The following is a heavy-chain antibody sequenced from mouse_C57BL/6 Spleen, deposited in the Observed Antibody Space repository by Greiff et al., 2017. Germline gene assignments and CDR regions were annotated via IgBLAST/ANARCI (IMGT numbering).Heavy chain of an antibody. CDR1: GYTFTSYW. J-gene: IGHJ2*01. Sequence: QVHVKQPGAELVKPGASVKLSCKASGYTFTSYWMHWVKQRPGQGLEWIGMIHPNSGSTNYNEKFKSKATLTVDKSSSTAYMQLSSLTSEDSAVYYCARNYGSRDFYFDYWGQGTTLTVSS. V-gene: IGHV1-64*01. CDR3: ARNYGSRDFYFDY. CDR2: IHPNSGST. D-gene: IGHD1-1*01.